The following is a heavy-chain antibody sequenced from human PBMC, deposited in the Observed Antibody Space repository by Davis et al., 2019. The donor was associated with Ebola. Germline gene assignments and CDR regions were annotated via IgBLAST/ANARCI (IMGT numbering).Heavy chain of an antibody. Sequence: GESLKISCAASGFTFSSYAMHWVRQAPGKGLEWVAVISYDGSNKYYADSVKGRFTISRDNSKNTLYLQMNSLRAEDTAVYYCAGGLLPYYYGMDVWGKGTTVTVSS. D-gene: IGHD2/OR15-2a*01. V-gene: IGHV3-30*04. CDR1: GFTFSSYA. CDR3: AGGLLPYYYGMDV. J-gene: IGHJ6*04. CDR2: ISYDGSNK.